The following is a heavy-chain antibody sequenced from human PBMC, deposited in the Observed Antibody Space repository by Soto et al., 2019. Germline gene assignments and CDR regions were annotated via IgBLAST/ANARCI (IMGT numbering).Heavy chain of an antibody. V-gene: IGHV6-1*01. J-gene: IGHJ5*02. CDR2: TYYRSKWYN. CDR3: AREMWYRSGWPSITGFDP. D-gene: IGHD6-19*01. CDR1: GDSVSSNSAA. Sequence: SQTLSLTCAISGDSVSSNSAAWNWIRQSPSRGLEWLGRTYYRSKWYNDYAVSVKSRITINPDTSKNQFSLQLNSVTPEDTAVYYCAREMWYRSGWPSITGFDPWGQGTPVNVSS.